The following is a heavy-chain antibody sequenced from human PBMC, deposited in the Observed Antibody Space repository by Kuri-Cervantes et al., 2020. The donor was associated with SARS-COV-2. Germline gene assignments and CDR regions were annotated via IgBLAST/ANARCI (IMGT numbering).Heavy chain of an antibody. CDR1: GGSISSYY. CDR3: ARVDSSGYSLFDY. D-gene: IGHD3-22*01. Sequence: GSLRLSCTVSGGSISSYYWSWIRQPPGKGLEWIGYIYYSGSTNYNPSLKSRVTISVDTSKNQFSLKLSSVTAADTAVYYCARVDSSGYSLFDYWGQGTLVTVSS. V-gene: IGHV4-59*01. J-gene: IGHJ4*02. CDR2: IYYSGST.